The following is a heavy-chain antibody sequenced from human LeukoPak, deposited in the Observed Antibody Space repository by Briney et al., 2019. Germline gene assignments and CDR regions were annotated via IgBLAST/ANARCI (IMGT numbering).Heavy chain of an antibody. CDR1: GGSFSGYY. CDR3: ARGEDVDTAIEY. Sequence: SETLSLTCAVYGGSFSGYYWSWIRQPPGKGLEWIGYIYYSGSTNYNPSLKSRVTISVDTSKNQFSLKLSSVTAADTAVYYCARGEDVDTAIEYWGQGTLVTVSS. D-gene: IGHD5-18*01. V-gene: IGHV4-59*01. CDR2: IYYSGST. J-gene: IGHJ4*02.